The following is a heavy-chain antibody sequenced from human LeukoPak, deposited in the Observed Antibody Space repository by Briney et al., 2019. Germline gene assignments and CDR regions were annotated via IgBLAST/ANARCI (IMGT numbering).Heavy chain of an antibody. D-gene: IGHD1-1*01. J-gene: IGHJ4*02. V-gene: IGHV3-74*01. CDR3: AVIQLGG. CDR1: GFTVNTYW. Sequence: QPGGSLRLSCAVPGFTVNTYWVDWVRQAPGEGLVWVSRIKSDGTSPSYAASVEGRFTISREHAKNMLYLQMNSLRVEDTALYYCAVIQLGGWGQGTLVTVSS. CDR2: IKSDGTSP.